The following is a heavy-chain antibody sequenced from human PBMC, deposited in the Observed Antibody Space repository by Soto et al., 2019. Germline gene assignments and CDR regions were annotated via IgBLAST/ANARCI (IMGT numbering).Heavy chain of an antibody. CDR2: ISGSGGST. CDR1: GFTFSSYA. V-gene: IGHV3-23*01. J-gene: IGHJ6*03. Sequence: EVQLLESGGGLVQPGGSLRLSCAASGFTFSSYAMSWVRQAPGKGLEWVSAISGSGGSTYYADSVKGRFTISRDNSNNTLYLQMNSLRAEDTAVYYCAKDGAIFGVVISYYMDVWGKGTTVTVSS. D-gene: IGHD3-3*01. CDR3: AKDGAIFGVVISYYMDV.